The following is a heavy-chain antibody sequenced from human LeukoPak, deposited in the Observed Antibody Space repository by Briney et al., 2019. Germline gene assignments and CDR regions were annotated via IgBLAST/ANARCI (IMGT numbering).Heavy chain of an antibody. Sequence: SETLSLTCTVSGGSIRSTSYYWGWIRQPPGKGLEWLGSVHYSASTYDNPSLKSRVTISVDTSQNQFSLKLISVTAAYTAVYYCARRSTVAERGRFEPWGQGTLVSVSS. CDR3: ARRSTVAERGRFEP. V-gene: IGHV4-39*01. D-gene: IGHD6-19*01. J-gene: IGHJ5*02. CDR1: GGSIRSTSYY. CDR2: VHYSAST.